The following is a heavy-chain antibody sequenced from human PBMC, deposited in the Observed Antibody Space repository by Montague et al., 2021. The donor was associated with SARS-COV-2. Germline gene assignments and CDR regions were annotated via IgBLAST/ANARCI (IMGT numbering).Heavy chain of an antibody. CDR2: INTRGTS. Sequence: SETLSLTCAVYGGSFSDYYWTWIRQPPGKGLECIGEINTRGTSNYNPSLKSRVSISVDTSKNQFSLYLGSVTAADTAVYYCARGRQHFNMIVVVMTGGEYNYDCWGQGTLVTVSS. CDR3: ARGRQHFNMIVVVMTGGEYNYDC. J-gene: IGHJ4*02. CDR1: GGSFSDYY. D-gene: IGHD3-22*01. V-gene: IGHV4-34*01.